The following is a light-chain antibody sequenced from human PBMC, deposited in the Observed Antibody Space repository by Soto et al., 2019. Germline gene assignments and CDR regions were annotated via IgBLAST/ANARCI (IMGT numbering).Light chain of an antibody. J-gene: IGLJ1*01. Sequence: QSALTQPVSVSGSPGQSITISCTGTSSDVGGYNYVSWYQHHPGKAPKLMIYDVSNRPSGISDRFSGSKSGNTASLTISGLQAEDEADYYCSSYTGTSTPFVLGTGTKVTVL. CDR2: DVS. CDR3: SSYTGTSTPFV. V-gene: IGLV2-14*03. CDR1: SSDVGGYNY.